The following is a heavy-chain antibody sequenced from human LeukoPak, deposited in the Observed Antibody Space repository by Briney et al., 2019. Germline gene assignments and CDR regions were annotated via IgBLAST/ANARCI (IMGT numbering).Heavy chain of an antibody. CDR2: ISWNSGSI. D-gene: IGHD3-9*01. Sequence: GGSLRLSCAASGFTFDDYAMHWVRQAPGKGLEWVSGISWNSGSIGYADSVKGRFTISRDNAKNSLYLQMNSLRAEDTAVYYCAKDTGYDILTGYPFDYWGQGTLVTVSS. J-gene: IGHJ4*02. CDR3: AKDTGYDILTGYPFDY. V-gene: IGHV3-9*01. CDR1: GFTFDDYA.